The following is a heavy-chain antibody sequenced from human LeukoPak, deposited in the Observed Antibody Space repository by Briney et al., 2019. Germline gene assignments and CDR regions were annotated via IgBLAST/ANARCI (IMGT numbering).Heavy chain of an antibody. CDR3: ARRTTSKRPYDY. D-gene: IGHD4-11*01. J-gene: IGHJ4*02. V-gene: IGHV3-21*01. Sequence: GGSLRHSCAASGFTFSSYSMNWVRQARGKGLEWVSSISSSSSYIYYADSVKGRFTISRDNAKNSLYLQMNSLRAEDTAVYYCARRTTSKRPYDYWGQGTLVTVSS. CDR2: ISSSSSYI. CDR1: GFTFSSYS.